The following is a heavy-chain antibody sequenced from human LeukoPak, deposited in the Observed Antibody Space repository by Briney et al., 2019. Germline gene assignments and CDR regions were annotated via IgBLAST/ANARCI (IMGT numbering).Heavy chain of an antibody. CDR1: GFTFSSYA. CDR2: ITGSGRST. CDR3: AKDRKRASGYYIWGEFDY. Sequence: GGSLRLSCAASGFTFSSYALSWVRQAPGKGLGWVSAITGSGRSTYYADSVKGRFTISRDNSKNTLYLQMNSLRAEDTAVYYCAKDRKRASGYYIWGEFDYWGQGTLVTVSS. D-gene: IGHD3-3*01. J-gene: IGHJ4*02. V-gene: IGHV3-23*01.